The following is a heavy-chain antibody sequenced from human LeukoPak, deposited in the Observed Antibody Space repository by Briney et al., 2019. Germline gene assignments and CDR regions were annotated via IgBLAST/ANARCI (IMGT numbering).Heavy chain of an antibody. J-gene: IGHJ4*02. D-gene: IGHD6-19*01. Sequence: PGGSLRLSCAASGITFDYFAMHWVRQAPGKGLEGVCDINGDGDDTYYSDSVQGRFTISRDNSKNSLYLQMNSLRTEDTALYYCAKDAIAVTGIGGTYLDYWGQGILVTVSS. CDR3: AKDAIAVTGIGGTYLDY. CDR2: INGDGDDT. V-gene: IGHV3-43*02. CDR1: GITFDYFA.